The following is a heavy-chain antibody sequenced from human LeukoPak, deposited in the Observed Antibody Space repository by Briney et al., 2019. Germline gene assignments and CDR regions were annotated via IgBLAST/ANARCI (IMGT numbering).Heavy chain of an antibody. D-gene: IGHD5-12*01. J-gene: IGHJ4*02. CDR2: ISSSGSTI. CDR3: AKDRHSGYDFDY. Sequence: SGGSLRLSCAASGFTFSDYYMSWIRQAPGKGLEWVSYISSSGSTIYYADSVKGRFTISRDNAKNSLYLQMNSLRAEDTAVYYCAKDRHSGYDFDYWGQGTLVTVSS. V-gene: IGHV3-11*01. CDR1: GFTFSDYY.